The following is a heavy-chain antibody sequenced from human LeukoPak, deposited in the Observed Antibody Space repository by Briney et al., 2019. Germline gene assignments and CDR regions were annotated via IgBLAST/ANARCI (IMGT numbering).Heavy chain of an antibody. D-gene: IGHD2-21*01. Sequence: SETLSLTCTVSGVSMSAYQWSWVRQSPEKGLEWIGCINTKGETSYNPSLKSRVTTSVDTSKSQFSLRLTSVTAADTAVYYCATSNDAKIAPFDHWGRGAPVTVSS. J-gene: IGHJ4*02. V-gene: IGHV4-4*09. CDR2: INTKGET. CDR3: ATSNDAKIAPFDH. CDR1: GVSMSAYQ.